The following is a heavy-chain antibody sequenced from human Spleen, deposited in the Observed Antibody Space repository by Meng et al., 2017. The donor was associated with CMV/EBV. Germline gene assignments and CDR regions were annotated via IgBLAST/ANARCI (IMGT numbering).Heavy chain of an antibody. V-gene: IGHV3-30*04. CDR3: ARVYYDSTNYYFSFGY. D-gene: IGHD3-22*01. Sequence: GESLKISCVGSGYTFGNYAMHWVRQAPGKGLEWVAVISYDGDKKFYTDSVKGRFTISRDNSKSTLILQMSSLRSEDTAVYYCARVYYDSTNYYFSFGYWGQGTTVTVSS. J-gene: IGHJ6*02. CDR1: GYTFGNYA. CDR2: ISYDGDKK.